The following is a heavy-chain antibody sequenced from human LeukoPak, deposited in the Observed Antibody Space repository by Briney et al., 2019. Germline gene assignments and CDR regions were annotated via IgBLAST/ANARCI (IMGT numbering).Heavy chain of an antibody. CDR1: GFTFSSYA. D-gene: IGHD6-19*01. CDR3: ARDEGGCFDY. Sequence: PGGSLRLSCAASGFTFSSYAMRWVRQAPGKGLEWVAVISYDGSNKYYADSVKGRFTISRDNSKNTLYLQMNSLRAEDTAVYYCARDEGGCFDYWGQGTLVTVSS. J-gene: IGHJ4*02. CDR2: ISYDGSNK. V-gene: IGHV3-30*04.